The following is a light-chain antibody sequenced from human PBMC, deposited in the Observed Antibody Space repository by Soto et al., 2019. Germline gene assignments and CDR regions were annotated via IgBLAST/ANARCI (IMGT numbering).Light chain of an antibody. J-gene: IGKJ1*01. CDR3: IKSYSTPGT. CDR2: AAS. V-gene: IGKV1-39*01. CDR1: QSISSY. Sequence: IQVTQSPSSLSASVGDRVTITCRASQSISSYLNWYQQKPGKAPKLLIYAASSLQSGVPSRFSGSGSGTHVTLTISSLKPEDLATSYRIKSYSTPGTVGQGTNV.